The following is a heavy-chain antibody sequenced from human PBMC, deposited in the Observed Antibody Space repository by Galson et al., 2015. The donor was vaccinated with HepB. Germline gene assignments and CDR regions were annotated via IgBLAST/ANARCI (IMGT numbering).Heavy chain of an antibody. D-gene: IGHD2-2*01. V-gene: IGHV3-33*01. CDR1: GSAFTAFSSHG. CDR3: ARAASLQDIVVVPAVGY. Sequence: SLRLSCAASGSAFTAFSSHGMHWIRQAPGKGLEWVSLIWYDGSNKYYADSVKGRFTISRDNSKNTLYMQMNSLRAEDTAVYYCARAASLQDIVVVPAVGYWGQGTLVTVSS. CDR2: IWYDGSNK. J-gene: IGHJ4*02.